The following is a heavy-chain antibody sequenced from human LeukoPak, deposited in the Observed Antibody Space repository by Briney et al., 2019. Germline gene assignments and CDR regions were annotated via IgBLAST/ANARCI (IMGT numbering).Heavy chain of an antibody. D-gene: IGHD3-22*01. CDR1: GGSISSGGYY. Sequence: PSETLSLTCTVSGGSISSGGYYWNWIRQHPGKGLEWIGYIYYSGSTYYNPSLKSRVTISVDTSKNQFSLKLSSVTAADTAVYYCARDRYDSSGYQYWGQGTLVTVSS. J-gene: IGHJ4*02. V-gene: IGHV4-31*03. CDR3: ARDRYDSSGYQY. CDR2: IYYSGST.